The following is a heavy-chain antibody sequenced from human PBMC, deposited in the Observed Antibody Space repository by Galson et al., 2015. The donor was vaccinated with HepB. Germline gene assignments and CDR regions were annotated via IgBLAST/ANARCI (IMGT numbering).Heavy chain of an antibody. CDR3: ARTFGSSAYYLPFDY. Sequence: SLRLSCAASGFTFSTYSMHWVRQAPGKGLEWVSYISSSSSIIYYADSVKGRFTISRDNAKNSLFLQMNSLRAEDTAVYYCARTFGSSAYYLPFDYWGQGTLVTVSS. V-gene: IGHV3-48*04. CDR2: ISSSSSII. CDR1: GFTFSTYS. D-gene: IGHD3-22*01. J-gene: IGHJ4*02.